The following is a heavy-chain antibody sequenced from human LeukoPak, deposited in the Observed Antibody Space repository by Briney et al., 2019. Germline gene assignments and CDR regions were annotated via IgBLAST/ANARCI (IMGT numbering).Heavy chain of an antibody. Sequence: GGSLRLSCAASGFTFSSYAMHWVRQAPGKGLEWVAVISYDGSNKYYADSVKGRFTISRDNSKNTLYLQMNSLRAEDTAVYYCANEAGAKAYWGQGTLVTVSS. J-gene: IGHJ4*02. CDR2: ISYDGSNK. CDR3: ANEAGAKAY. CDR1: GFTFSSYA. D-gene: IGHD3-10*01. V-gene: IGHV3-30-3*02.